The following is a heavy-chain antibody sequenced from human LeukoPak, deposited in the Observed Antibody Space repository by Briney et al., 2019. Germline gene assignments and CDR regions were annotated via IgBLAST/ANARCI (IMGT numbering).Heavy chain of an antibody. Sequence: SETLSLTCTVSGGSISSSSYYWGWIRQPPGKGLEWIGSIYYSGSTYYNPSLKSRVTISVDTSNNQFSLRVSSVTAADTAIYYCVRGGSKAAATFDYWGQGTLVTVFS. V-gene: IGHV4-39*07. D-gene: IGHD2-15*01. J-gene: IGHJ4*02. CDR1: GGSISSSSYY. CDR2: IYYSGST. CDR3: VRGGSKAAATFDY.